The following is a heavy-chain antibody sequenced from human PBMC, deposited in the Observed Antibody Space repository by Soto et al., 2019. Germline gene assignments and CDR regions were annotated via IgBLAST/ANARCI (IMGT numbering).Heavy chain of an antibody. CDR1: GFTVSSNY. CDR3: ARGVDHLLLPSAFDI. Sequence: EVQLVESGGGLVQPGGSLRLSCAASGFTVSSNYMSWVRQSPGKGLEWVSVIYSGGSTYYADAVKVRITSSRDNSKNTLYLQMNSLRAEDTAVYYCARGVDHLLLPSAFDIWGRGTMVTVSS. J-gene: IGHJ3*02. V-gene: IGHV3-66*01. CDR2: IYSGGST. D-gene: IGHD2-15*01.